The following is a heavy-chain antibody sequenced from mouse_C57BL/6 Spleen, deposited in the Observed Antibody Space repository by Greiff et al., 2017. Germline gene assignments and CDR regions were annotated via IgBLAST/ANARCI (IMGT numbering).Heavy chain of an antibody. CDR1: GFTFSSYA. D-gene: IGHD1-1*01. V-gene: IGHV5-4*01. J-gene: IGHJ2*01. CDR3: AREGTTGPSPYFDY. CDR2: ISDGGSYT. Sequence: DVQLQESGGGLVKPGGSLKLSCAASGFTFSSYAMSWVRQTPEKRLEWVATISDGGSYTYYPDNVKGRFTISRDNAKNNLYLQMSHLKSEDTAMYYCAREGTTGPSPYFDYWGQGTTLTVSS.